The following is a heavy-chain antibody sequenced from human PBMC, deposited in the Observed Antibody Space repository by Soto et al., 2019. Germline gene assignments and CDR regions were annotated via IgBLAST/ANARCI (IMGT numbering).Heavy chain of an antibody. CDR2: MFWDDDK. CDR3: AHRSRGYAYYFDQ. J-gene: IGHJ4*02. CDR1: GFSLSTRGVG. Sequence: QITLKESGPPLVKPTQTLTLTCSFSGFSLSTRGVGVGWIRQPPGKALEWLALMFWDDDKWYSPPLRSRLTITEDTSKHQVVLTMSHMDPVDTATYYCAHRSRGYAYYFDQWGQGTQVTVSS. V-gene: IGHV2-5*02. D-gene: IGHD5-12*01.